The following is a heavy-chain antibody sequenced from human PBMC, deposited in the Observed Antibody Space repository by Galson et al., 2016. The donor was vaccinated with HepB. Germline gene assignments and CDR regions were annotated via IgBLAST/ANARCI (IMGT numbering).Heavy chain of an antibody. V-gene: IGHV4-31*11. CDR3: ARGSLAGAATGSDWFDP. D-gene: IGHD2-15*01. Sequence: TLSLTCVVSGARMSAGRFYWNWIRQHPGRGFEWIGYIHDSGNTYLHPSLKGRASTSISRSLDQFSLTLTSVTVADTAVYFCARGSLAGAATGSDWFDPWGQGGLVTVSS. CDR2: IHDSGNT. CDR1: GARMSAGRFY. J-gene: IGHJ5*02.